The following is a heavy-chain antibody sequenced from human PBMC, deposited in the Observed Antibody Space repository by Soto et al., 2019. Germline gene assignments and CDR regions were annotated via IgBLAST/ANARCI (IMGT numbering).Heavy chain of an antibody. CDR1: GFTFSSYA. Sequence: QVQLVESGGGVVQPGRSLRLSCAASGFTFSSYAMHWVRQAPGKGLEWVAVISYDGSNKYYADSVKGRFTISRDNSKNTLYLQMNSLRAEDTAVYYCARDLGDSPPIVCWGQGTLVTVSS. J-gene: IGHJ4*02. CDR2: ISYDGSNK. CDR3: ARDLGDSPPIVC. D-gene: IGHD4-17*01. V-gene: IGHV3-30-3*01.